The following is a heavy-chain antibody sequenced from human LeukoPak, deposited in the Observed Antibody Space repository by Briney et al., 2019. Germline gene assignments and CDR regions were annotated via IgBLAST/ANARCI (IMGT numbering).Heavy chain of an antibody. V-gene: IGHV4-61*02. D-gene: IGHD7-27*01. CDR2: IYTSGST. Sequence: SQTLSLTCTVSGGSISSGSYYWSWIRQPAGKGLEWIGRIYTSGSTNYNPSLKSRVTISVDTSKNQFSLKLSSVTAADTAVYYCARLGIRVAFDIWGQGTMVTVSS. CDR3: ARLGIRVAFDI. J-gene: IGHJ3*02. CDR1: GGSISSGSYY.